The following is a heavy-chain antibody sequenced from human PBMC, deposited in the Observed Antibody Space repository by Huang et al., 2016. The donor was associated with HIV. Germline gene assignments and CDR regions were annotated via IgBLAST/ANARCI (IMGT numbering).Heavy chain of an antibody. V-gene: IGHV3-53*01. CDR1: GFTVSSND. CDR3: AAQWELRGGVDF. J-gene: IGHJ4*02. Sequence: EVQLVESGGGLIQPGGSLRLSCAASGFTVSSNDRSWVRQAPGKGLGWVSVIYSDDSTDCADSVKGRFTISRDKSKNPLYLQMNSLRAEDTAVYYCAAQWELRGGVDFWGQGTLVTVSS. CDR2: IYSDDST. D-gene: IGHD1-26*01.